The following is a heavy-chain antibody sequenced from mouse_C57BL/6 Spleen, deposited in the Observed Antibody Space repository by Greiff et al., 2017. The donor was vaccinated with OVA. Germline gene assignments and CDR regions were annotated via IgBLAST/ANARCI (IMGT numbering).Heavy chain of an antibody. Sequence: EVQVVESGGGLVQPGGSLSLSCAASGFTFTDYYMSWVRQPPGKALEWLGFIRNKANGYTTEYSASVKGRFTISRDNSPSLLYLQMNALRAEDSATYYCARYMDYIVMDYWGQGTSLTVSS. V-gene: IGHV7-3*01. CDR1: GFTFTDYY. CDR2: IRNKANGYTT. J-gene: IGHJ4*01. CDR3: ARYMDYIVMDY. D-gene: IGHD2-12*01.